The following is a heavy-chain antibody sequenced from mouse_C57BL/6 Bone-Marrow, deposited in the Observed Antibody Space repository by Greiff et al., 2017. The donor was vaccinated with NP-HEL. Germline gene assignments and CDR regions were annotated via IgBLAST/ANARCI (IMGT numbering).Heavy chain of an antibody. CDR1: GFNIKDDY. V-gene: IGHV14-4*01. Sequence: EVQLQQSGAELVRPGASVKLSCTASGFNIKDDYMHWVKQRPEQGLEWIGWIDPENGDTEYASKFQGKGPITADPSSNTAYLQLSSLTSEDTAVYYCTTEVRRAYYYGSSPYFDYWGQGTTLTVSS. J-gene: IGHJ2*01. D-gene: IGHD1-1*01. CDR2: IDPENGDT. CDR3: TTEVRRAYYYGSSPYFDY.